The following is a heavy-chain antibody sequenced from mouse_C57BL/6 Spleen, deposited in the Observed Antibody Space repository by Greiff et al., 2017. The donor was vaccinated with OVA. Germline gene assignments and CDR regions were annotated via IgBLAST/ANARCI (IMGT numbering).Heavy chain of an antibody. J-gene: IGHJ4*01. CDR2: IWSGGST. Sequence: VKLVESGPGLVQPSQSLSITCTVSGFSLTSYGVHWVRQPPGKGLEWLGVIWSGGSTDYNAAFISRLSISKDNSKSQVFFKMNSLQTDDTAIYYCAKGAVEDGYAMDYWGQGTSVTVSA. CDR1: GFSLTSYG. CDR3: AKGAVEDGYAMDY. D-gene: IGHD1-1*01. V-gene: IGHV2-4*01.